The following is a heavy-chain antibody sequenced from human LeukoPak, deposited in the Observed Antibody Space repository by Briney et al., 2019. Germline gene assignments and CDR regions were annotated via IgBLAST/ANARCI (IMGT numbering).Heavy chain of an antibody. D-gene: IGHD3-22*01. CDR3: AKDTYYYDSSGYYRGMDY. J-gene: IGHJ4*02. CDR1: GFTFSSYG. Sequence: GGSLRLSCAASGFTFSSYGMHWVRQAPGKGLEWVAVISYDGSNKYCADSVKGRFTISRDNSKSTLYLQMNSLRAEDTAVYYCAKDTYYYDSSGYYRGMDYWGQGTLVTVSS. V-gene: IGHV3-30*18. CDR2: ISYDGSNK.